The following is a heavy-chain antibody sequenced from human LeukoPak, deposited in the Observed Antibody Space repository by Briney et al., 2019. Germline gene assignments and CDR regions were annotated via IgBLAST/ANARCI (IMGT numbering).Heavy chain of an antibody. J-gene: IGHJ4*02. V-gene: IGHV3-30*01. D-gene: IGHD3-10*01. Sequence: GRSLRLSCAASGFTFSTYEMHWVRQAPGKGLEWVAVISNDGRNKDYADSVKGRFTISRDNSKNTLYVQMNSLRAEDTAVYYCVRASGSFDYWGQGTLVTVSS. CDR1: GFTFSTYE. CDR2: ISNDGRNK. CDR3: VRASGSFDY.